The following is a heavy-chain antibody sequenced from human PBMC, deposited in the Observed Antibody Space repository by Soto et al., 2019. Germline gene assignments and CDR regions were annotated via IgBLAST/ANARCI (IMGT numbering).Heavy chain of an antibody. J-gene: IGHJ4*02. CDR1: GGSFSGYY. D-gene: IGHD6-19*01. Sequence: SETLPLPWAVYGGSFSGYYWRWIRQPPGKGLECIGQINHTGSANYNPSLKSRVTISVDTSKNQFSLQLTSVTAADTAVYYCARAPNGLPVYDSGWYSHWGLGTLVTVSS. CDR2: INHTGSA. CDR3: ARAPNGLPVYDSGWYSH. V-gene: IGHV4-34*01.